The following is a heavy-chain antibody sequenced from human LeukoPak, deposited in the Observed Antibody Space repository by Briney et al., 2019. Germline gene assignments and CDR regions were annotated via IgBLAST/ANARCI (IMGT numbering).Heavy chain of an antibody. CDR3: TRESLRYSSGWYPTYYFDY. CDR1: GFTFSSYS. Sequence: RPGGSLRLSCAASGFTFSSYSMNWVRRAPGKGLEWVAVTSSDGSNKYYAGSVKGRFTISRDNSKNTLYLQMNSLRAEDTAVYYCTRESLRYSSGWYPTYYFDYWGQGTLVTVSS. V-gene: IGHV3-30*03. D-gene: IGHD6-19*01. J-gene: IGHJ4*02. CDR2: TSSDGSNK.